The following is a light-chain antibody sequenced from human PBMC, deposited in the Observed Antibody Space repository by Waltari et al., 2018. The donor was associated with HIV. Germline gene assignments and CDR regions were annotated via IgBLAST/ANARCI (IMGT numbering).Light chain of an antibody. Sequence: QSALTQPASVSGSPGQSITISCTGTSSDVGYNYVSWFQQHPGKVPKLIIYDIVKRPSGVSNRFSGSKSGNTASLTISGLQAEDEADHYCCSYAGSSTLIFGGGTKLTVL. CDR1: SSDVGYNY. J-gene: IGLJ2*01. CDR2: DIV. CDR3: CSYAGSSTLI. V-gene: IGLV2-23*02.